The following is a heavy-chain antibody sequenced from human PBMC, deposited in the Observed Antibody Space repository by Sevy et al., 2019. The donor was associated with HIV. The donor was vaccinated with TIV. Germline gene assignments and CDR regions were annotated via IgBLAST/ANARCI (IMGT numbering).Heavy chain of an antibody. J-gene: IGHJ6*02. Sequence: SETLSLTCTVSGGSISSSSYYWGWIRQPPGKGLEWIGSIYYSGSTYYNPSLKSRVTISVDTSKNQFSLKLSSVTAADTAVYYCARHWAFCSSTSCPWEYYYYGMDVWGQGTTVNVSS. CDR2: IYYSGST. CDR1: GGSISSSSYY. D-gene: IGHD2-2*01. V-gene: IGHV4-39*01. CDR3: ARHWAFCSSTSCPWEYYYYGMDV.